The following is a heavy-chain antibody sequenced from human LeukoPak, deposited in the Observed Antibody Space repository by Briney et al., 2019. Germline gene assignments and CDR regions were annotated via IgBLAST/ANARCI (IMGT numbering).Heavy chain of an antibody. V-gene: IGHV3-30-3*01. CDR3: ARSLSRVGATIRFYYYYGMDA. CDR1: GFTFSSYA. Sequence: GGSLRLSCAASGFTFSSYAMHWVRQAPGKGLEWVAVISYDGSNKYYADSVKGRFTISRDNSKNTLYLQMNSLRAEDTAVYYCARSLSRVGATIRFYYYYGMDAWGQGTTVTVSS. J-gene: IGHJ6*02. D-gene: IGHD1-26*01. CDR2: ISYDGSNK.